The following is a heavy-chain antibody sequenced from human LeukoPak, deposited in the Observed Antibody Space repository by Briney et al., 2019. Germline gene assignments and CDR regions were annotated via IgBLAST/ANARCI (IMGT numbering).Heavy chain of an antibody. CDR3: ARGYIVATNYFDY. D-gene: IGHD5-12*01. CDR2: ICTSGSTI. V-gene: IGHV3-11*01. J-gene: IGHJ4*02. Sequence: PGGSLRLSCAASGFTFSDYYMSWIRQAPGKGLEWVSYICTSGSTIYYADSVKGRFTTSTDNAKNSLYLQMKSLRAEDTAVYYCARGYIVATNYFDYWGQGTLVTVSS. CDR1: GFTFSDYY.